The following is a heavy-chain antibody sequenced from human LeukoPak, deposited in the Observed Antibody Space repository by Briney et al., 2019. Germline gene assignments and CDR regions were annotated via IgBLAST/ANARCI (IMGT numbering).Heavy chain of an antibody. CDR3: ARGVVGTSGFAY. CDR1: GGSISGYT. J-gene: IGHJ4*01. V-gene: IGHV4-4*07. D-gene: IGHD1-26*01. CDR2: IYASGST. Sequence: SETLSLTCTVSGGSISGYTWSWIRQPAGKGLEWIGRIYASGSTNYNPSLQGRVTMSVDTSRGQFFLMVHSVTAADTAVYYCARGVVGTSGFAYWGQGTGVTASS.